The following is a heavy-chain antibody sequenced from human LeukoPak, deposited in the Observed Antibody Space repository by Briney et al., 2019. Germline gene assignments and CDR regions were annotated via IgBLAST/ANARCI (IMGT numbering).Heavy chain of an antibody. J-gene: IGHJ4*02. V-gene: IGHV3-21*01. CDR1: GFTLSSYS. D-gene: IGHD6-19*01. CDR2: ISSSSSYI. CDR3: ASQNSKWLVPY. Sequence: PGGSLRLSCAASGFTLSSYSMNWVRQAPGKGLEWVSCISSSSSYIYYADSVKGRFTISRDNAKKSLYLQMNSLRAEDTAVYYCASQNSKWLVPYWGQGTLVTVSS.